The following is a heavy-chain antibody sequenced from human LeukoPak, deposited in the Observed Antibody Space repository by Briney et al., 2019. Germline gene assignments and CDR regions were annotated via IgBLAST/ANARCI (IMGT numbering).Heavy chain of an antibody. CDR2: IYYSGST. V-gene: IGHV4-39*02. Sequence: SETLSLTCTVSGGSISSSSYYWGWIRQPPGKGLEWIGSIYYSGSTYYNPSLKSRVTISVDTSKNQFSLKLSSVTAADTAVYYCVRERAAAGYSDYWGQRTLVTVSS. CDR1: GGSISSSSYY. D-gene: IGHD6-13*01. J-gene: IGHJ4*02. CDR3: VRERAAAGYSDY.